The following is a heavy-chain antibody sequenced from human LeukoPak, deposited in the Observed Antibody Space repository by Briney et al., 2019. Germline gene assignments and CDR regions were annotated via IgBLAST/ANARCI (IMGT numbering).Heavy chain of an antibody. CDR1: GDSISTYY. CDR3: ARVPTGQRITMVRGVERERKNWFS. CDR2: VYYSGST. D-gene: IGHD3-10*01. V-gene: IGHV4-59*12. Sequence: PSETLSLTCTVSGDSISTYYWSWIRQPPGKGLEWIGYVYYSGSTNYNPSLKSRVTISVDTSKNQFSLKLRSVTAADTAVYYCARVPTGQRITMVRGVERERKNWFSWGQGTLVTVSS. J-gene: IGHJ4*02.